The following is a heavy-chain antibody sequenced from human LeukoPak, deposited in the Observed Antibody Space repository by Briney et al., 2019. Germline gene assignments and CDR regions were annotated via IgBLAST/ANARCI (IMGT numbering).Heavy chain of an antibody. CDR1: GGSISSYY. Sequence: WETLSLTRTVSGGSISSYYWSWIRQPPGKGLEWIGYIYYSGSTNYNPSLKSRVTISVDTSNNQFSLKLSSVTAADTAVYYCARDQSGYLQGYFDYWGQGTLVTVSS. CDR3: ARDQSGYLQGYFDY. J-gene: IGHJ4*02. CDR2: IYYSGST. D-gene: IGHD3-22*01. V-gene: IGHV4-59*12.